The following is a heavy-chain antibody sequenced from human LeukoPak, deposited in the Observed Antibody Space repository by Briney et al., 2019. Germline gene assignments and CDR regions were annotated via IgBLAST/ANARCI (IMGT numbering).Heavy chain of an antibody. V-gene: IGHV3-30*04. CDR1: GFTFSSYA. J-gene: IGHJ4*02. CDR3: ARGNSSGWYYFDY. D-gene: IGHD6-19*01. Sequence: GRSLRLSCAASGFTFSSYAMHWVRQAPGKGLEWVAVISYDGSNKYYADSVKGRFTISRDNSKNTMYLQMNSLRAEGTAVYYCARGNSSGWYYFDYWGQGTLVTVSS. CDR2: ISYDGSNK.